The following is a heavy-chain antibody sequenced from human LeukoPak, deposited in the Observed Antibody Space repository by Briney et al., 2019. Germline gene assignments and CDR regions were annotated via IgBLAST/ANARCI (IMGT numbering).Heavy chain of an antibody. CDR3: ARGDLTSPLDY. CDR2: IWYDGSNK. J-gene: IGHJ4*02. Sequence: PGRSLRLSCAPSGFTFSNYGMHWVRQAPGKGLDWVAVIWYDGSNKYYADSMSGRFTISRDNSKNTLYLQMNSPRAEDTAVYYCARGDLTSPLDYWGQGTLVTVSS. D-gene: IGHD1-14*01. V-gene: IGHV3-33*01. CDR1: GFTFSNYG.